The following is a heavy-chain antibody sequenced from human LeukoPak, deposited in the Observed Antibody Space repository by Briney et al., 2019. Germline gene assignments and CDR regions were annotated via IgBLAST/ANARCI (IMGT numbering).Heavy chain of an antibody. Sequence: GESLKISCKGSGYSCTSYWIGWVRQMPGKGLEWMGIIYPGDSDTRYSPSFQGQVTISADKSISTAYLQWSSLKASDTAMYYCARPTRSGWYSPPWQHWGQATLVTVSS. CDR3: ARPTRSGWYSPPWQH. CDR2: IYPGDSDT. CDR1: GYSCTSYW. V-gene: IGHV5-51*01. D-gene: IGHD6-19*01. J-gene: IGHJ1*01.